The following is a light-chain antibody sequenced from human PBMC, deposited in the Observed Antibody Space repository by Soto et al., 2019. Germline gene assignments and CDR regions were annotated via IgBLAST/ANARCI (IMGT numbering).Light chain of an antibody. J-gene: IGKJ4*01. Sequence: EIVLTQSPGTLSLSPGERATLSCRASQSVSSSYLAWYQQKPGQAPRLLIYGASSRATGIPDRFSGSGSGTDFTLLISRLEPEDFAVYYCQQYGSPALTFGGGTKVEIK. V-gene: IGKV3-20*01. CDR2: GAS. CDR1: QSVSSSY. CDR3: QQYGSPALT.